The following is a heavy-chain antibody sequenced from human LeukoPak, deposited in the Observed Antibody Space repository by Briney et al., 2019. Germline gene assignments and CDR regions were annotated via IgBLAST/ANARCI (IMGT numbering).Heavy chain of an antibody. Sequence: KPSETLSLTCTVSGGSISSYYWSWIRQPPGKGLEWIGYIYYSGSTNYNPSLKSRVTISVDTSKNQFSLKLSSVTAADTAVYYCARGGEHSYGKLDYWGQGTLVTVSS. V-gene: IGHV4-59*01. CDR2: IYYSGST. CDR3: ARGGEHSYGKLDY. D-gene: IGHD5-18*01. J-gene: IGHJ4*02. CDR1: GGSISSYY.